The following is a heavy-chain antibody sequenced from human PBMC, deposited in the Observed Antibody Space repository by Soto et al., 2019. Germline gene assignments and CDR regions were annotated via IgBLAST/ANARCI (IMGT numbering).Heavy chain of an antibody. CDR2: VYSGGTT. D-gene: IGHD3-10*01. CDR3: ARGRSASRDFDY. CDR1: GFTVSTYY. V-gene: IGHV3-66*01. Sequence: EVHLVESGGGLVQPGGSLRLSCAASGFTVSTYYMNWVRQAPGEGLEWVSVVYSGGTTYYADSVRGRFTISRDNSKSTLFLQMSRLRAEDTAVYYCARGRSASRDFDYWGQGTLVTVSS. J-gene: IGHJ4*02.